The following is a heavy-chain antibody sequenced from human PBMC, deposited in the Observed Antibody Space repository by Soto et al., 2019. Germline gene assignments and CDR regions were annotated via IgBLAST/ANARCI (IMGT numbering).Heavy chain of an antibody. CDR2: ISTDGTTI. V-gene: IGHV3-11*01. CDR3: ASGSSPFTY. Sequence: PGGSLRLSCAASGFSFSDYYMSWIRQAPGKGLEWLSYISTDGTTIYYADSVKGRFTISRDDAKSSVYLQMNSLRAEDTAVYYCASGSSPFTYWGQGTLVTVSS. D-gene: IGHD6-6*01. J-gene: IGHJ4*02. CDR1: GFSFSDYY.